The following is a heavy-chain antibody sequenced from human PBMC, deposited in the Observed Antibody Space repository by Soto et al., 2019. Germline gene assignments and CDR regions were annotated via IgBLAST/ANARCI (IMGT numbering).Heavy chain of an antibody. J-gene: IGHJ6*03. D-gene: IGHD7-27*01. V-gene: IGHV3-48*01. CDR1: GFILSDCA. CDR2: ISSSSSVI. CDR3: ARDLSWGSNWYYYMDV. Sequence: LRLSCATSGFILSDCAMNWVRQAPGKGLGWVSYISSSSSVIDYADSVKGRFTVSRDNARNSLYLQMNSLRAEDTAVYYCARDLSWGSNWYYYMDVWGKGTTVTVSS.